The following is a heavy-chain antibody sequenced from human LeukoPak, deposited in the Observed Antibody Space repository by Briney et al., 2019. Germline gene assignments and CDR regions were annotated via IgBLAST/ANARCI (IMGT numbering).Heavy chain of an antibody. J-gene: IGHJ4*02. CDR2: VIGMSSFI. CDR1: GFTSGRYN. Sequence: KSGGSLRLSCAASGFTSGRYNMNWVRPAPRKGLEWVSSVIGMSSFISYTNSMQGRFTISRDNAGHSLYLQMNRLMTEDTAVDFRARDGLQAYYDSIGFFDYWGQRTLVTVSS. V-gene: IGHV3-21*01. CDR3: ARDGLQAYYDSIGFFDY. D-gene: IGHD3-22*01.